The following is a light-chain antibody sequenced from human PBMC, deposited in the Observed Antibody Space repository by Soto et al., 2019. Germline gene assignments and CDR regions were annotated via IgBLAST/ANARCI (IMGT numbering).Light chain of an antibody. CDR1: QGISSY. V-gene: IGKV1-9*01. CDR2: AAS. CDR3: QQLNSYRT. Sequence: DIQLTQSPSFLSASVGDRVTITCRASQGISSYLAWYQQKPGKAPKLLIYAASTLQSGVPSRFSGSVSGTEFTFTFSSLQPEDFATYYCQQLNSYRTFGPGAKVDIK. J-gene: IGKJ3*01.